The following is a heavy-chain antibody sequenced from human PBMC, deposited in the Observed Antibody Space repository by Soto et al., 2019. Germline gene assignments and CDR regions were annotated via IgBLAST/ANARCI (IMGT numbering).Heavy chain of an antibody. Sequence: PGGSLRPPFAASGLTLTALARTGFPQAPGKGLEWVSAISGSGGSTYYADSVKGRFTISRDNSKNTLYLQMNSLRAEDTAVYYCARGLSSSSWYYFDYWGQGTLVTVSS. D-gene: IGHD6-13*01. V-gene: IGHV3-23*01. CDR3: ARGLSSSSWYYFDY. CDR1: GLTLTALA. CDR2: ISGSGGST. J-gene: IGHJ4*02.